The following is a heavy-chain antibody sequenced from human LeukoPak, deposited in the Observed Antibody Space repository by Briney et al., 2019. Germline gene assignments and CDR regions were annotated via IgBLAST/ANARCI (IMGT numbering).Heavy chain of an antibody. D-gene: IGHD3-22*01. CDR2: IYYSGST. Sequence: SQTLSLTCTVSGGSISSGDYYWSWIRQPPGKGLEWIVYIYYSGSTYYNPSLKSRVTISVDTSKNQFSLKLSSVTAADTAVYYCARGITMIDRAASDIWGQGTMVTVSS. V-gene: IGHV4-30-4*08. CDR1: GGSISSGDYY. CDR3: ARGITMIDRAASDI. J-gene: IGHJ3*02.